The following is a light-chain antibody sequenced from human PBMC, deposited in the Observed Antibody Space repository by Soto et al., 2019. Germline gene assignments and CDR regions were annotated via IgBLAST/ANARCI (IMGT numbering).Light chain of an antibody. CDR2: DVI. J-gene: IGLJ2*01. CDR1: SSAFGGYNY. CDR3: SSYTTSSAVL. V-gene: IGLV2-14*01. Sequence: QSALTQPASVSGSPGQSITIFCTGTSSAFGGYNYVSWYQQYPGKVPKLIIYDVINRPSGVSNRFSGSKSDNTASLTISGLQAEDEADYYCSSYTTSSAVLFGGGTKLTVL.